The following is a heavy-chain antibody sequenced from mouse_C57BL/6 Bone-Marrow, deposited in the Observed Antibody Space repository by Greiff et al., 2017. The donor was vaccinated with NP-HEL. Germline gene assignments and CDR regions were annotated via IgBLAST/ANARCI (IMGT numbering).Heavy chain of an antibody. CDR3: ARSSYDYDWFAY. D-gene: IGHD2-4*01. V-gene: IGHV5-16*01. CDR1: GFTFSDYY. J-gene: IGHJ3*01. Sequence: EVQVVESEGGLVQPGSSMKLSCTASGFTFSDYYMAWVRQVPEKGLEWVANINYDGSSTYYLDSLKSRFIISRDNAKNILYLQMSSLKSEDTATYYCARSSYDYDWFAYWGQGTLVTVSA. CDR2: INYDGSST.